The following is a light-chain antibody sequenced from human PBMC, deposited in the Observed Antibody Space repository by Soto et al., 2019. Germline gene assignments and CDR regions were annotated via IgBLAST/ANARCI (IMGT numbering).Light chain of an antibody. J-gene: IGLJ1*01. Sequence: QSVLTQPATVSGSPGQSITISCTGTSSDVGGYNYVSWYQQHPGKAPKLMIYEVSNRPSGVSNRFSGSKSGNTASMTISGLQAEDEADYFCSSYRSITSRVFGTGTKLTVL. CDR2: EVS. V-gene: IGLV2-14*01. CDR3: SSYRSITSRV. CDR1: SSDVGGYNY.